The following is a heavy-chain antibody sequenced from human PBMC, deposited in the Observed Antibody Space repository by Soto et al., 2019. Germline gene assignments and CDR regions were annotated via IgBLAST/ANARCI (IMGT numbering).Heavy chain of an antibody. J-gene: IGHJ4*02. CDR2: IFYDGYT. V-gene: IGHV4-39*01. CDR1: GDSISGSPHF. D-gene: IGHD6-13*01. CDR3: ARMQAAVPHY. Sequence: QVQLQESGPGLVMPSETLSLTCTVSGDSISGSPHFWGWLRQPPGKSLEWIGSIFYDGYTLYTATLKRRVTISVDTSKNQFSLKLTSVAAADTAIYFCARMQAAVPHYWGQGILVTVSS.